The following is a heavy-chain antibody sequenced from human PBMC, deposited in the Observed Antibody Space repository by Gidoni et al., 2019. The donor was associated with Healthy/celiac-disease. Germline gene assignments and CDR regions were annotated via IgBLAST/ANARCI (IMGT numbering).Heavy chain of an antibody. V-gene: IGHV3-30*18. CDR1: GFTFSSYG. Sequence: AASGFTFSSYGMHWVRQAPGKGLEWVAVISYDGSNKYYADSVKGRFTISRDNSKNTLYLKMNSLRAEETAVYYCAKEEWAVAEVWVDYWGQGTLVTVSS. D-gene: IGHD6-19*01. CDR2: ISYDGSNK. CDR3: AKEEWAVAEVWVDY. J-gene: IGHJ4*02.